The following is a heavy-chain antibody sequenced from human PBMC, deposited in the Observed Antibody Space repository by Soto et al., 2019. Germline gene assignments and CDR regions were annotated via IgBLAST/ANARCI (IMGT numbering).Heavy chain of an antibody. D-gene: IGHD3-9*01. CDR3: ARGDNYDILTGYPGANWFDP. Sequence: SETLSLTFAVYGGSFSGYYWSWIRQPPGKGLEWIGEINHSGSTNYNPSLKSRVTISVDTSKNQFSLKLSSVTAADTAVYYCARGDNYDILTGYPGANWFDPWGQGTLVTVSS. V-gene: IGHV4-34*01. J-gene: IGHJ5*02. CDR2: INHSGST. CDR1: GGSFSGYY.